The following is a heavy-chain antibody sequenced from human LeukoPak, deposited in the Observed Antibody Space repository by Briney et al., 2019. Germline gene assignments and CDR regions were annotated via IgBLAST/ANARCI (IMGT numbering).Heavy chain of an antibody. CDR2: IYYSGST. D-gene: IGHD3-22*01. Sequence: SETLSLTCTVSGGSFSTYYWSWIRQPPGKGLVWIGYIYYSGSTDYNPSLKSRVTMSLDTSKNQFSLNLSSVTAADTAVYYCTRAVITSGAAVAKGFDCWGQGTPVTVSS. J-gene: IGHJ4*02. CDR1: GGSFSTYY. CDR3: TRAVITSGAAVAKGFDC. V-gene: IGHV4-59*01.